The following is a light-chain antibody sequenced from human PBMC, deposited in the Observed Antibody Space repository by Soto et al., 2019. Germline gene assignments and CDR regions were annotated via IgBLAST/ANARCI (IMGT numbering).Light chain of an antibody. Sequence: QSALTQPASVSGSPGQSITISCTGTSSDVGGFTYVSWYQQHPGKAPKLMIYDVSTRPSGVSNRFSGSKSGNTASLTISGLQAEDEADYYCSSYTTSSPLVLGTGTKVTVL. CDR2: DVS. CDR1: SSDVGGFTY. CDR3: SSYTTSSPLV. V-gene: IGLV2-14*01. J-gene: IGLJ1*01.